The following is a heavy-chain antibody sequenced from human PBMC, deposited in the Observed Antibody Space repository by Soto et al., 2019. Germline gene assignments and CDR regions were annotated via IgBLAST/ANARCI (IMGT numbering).Heavy chain of an antibody. CDR1: GFTFSSSG. D-gene: IGHD5-12*01. J-gene: IGHJ4*02. CDR2: ITYDGADK. V-gene: IGHV3-30*18. Sequence: QVQLVESGGGVVQPGRSLRLSCAASGFTFSSSGMHWVRQAPGKGLEWVAIITYDGADKHYADSVRGRFTISRDNSKNTLFLQMNRLRVEDTAIYYCAKDNPTTAYWGQGTLVTVSS. CDR3: AKDNPTTAY.